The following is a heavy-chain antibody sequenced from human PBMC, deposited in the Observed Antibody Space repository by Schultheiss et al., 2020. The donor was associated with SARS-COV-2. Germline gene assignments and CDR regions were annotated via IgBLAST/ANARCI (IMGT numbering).Heavy chain of an antibody. CDR2: IYSSGST. CDR1: GYSISSGDYY. J-gene: IGHJ6*02. CDR3: ARGYGALSMGKDV. V-gene: IGHV4-30-4*01. Sequence: SQTLSLTCAVSGYSISSGDYYWSWIRQPPGKGLEWIGYIYSSGSTYNNPSLKSRVTISVDTSKNQFSLKLSSVTAADTAVYYCARGYGALSMGKDVWGQGTTVTVS. D-gene: IGHD4-17*01.